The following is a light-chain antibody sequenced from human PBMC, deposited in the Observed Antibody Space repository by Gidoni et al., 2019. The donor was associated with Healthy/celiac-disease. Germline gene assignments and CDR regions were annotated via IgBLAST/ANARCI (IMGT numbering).Light chain of an antibody. CDR1: QSISSY. CDR2: AAS. J-gene: IGKJ3*01. Sequence: DIHITQSPSSLSASVGDRVTITCRASQSISSYLNWYQQKPGKAPKLLIYAASSLQSGVPSRFSGSGSGTDFTLTISSLQPEDFATYYCQQSYSTPRTFGHXTKVDIK. V-gene: IGKV1-39*01. CDR3: QQSYSTPRT.